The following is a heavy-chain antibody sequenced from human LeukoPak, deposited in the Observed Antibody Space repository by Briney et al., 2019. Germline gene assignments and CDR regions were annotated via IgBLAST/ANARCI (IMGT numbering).Heavy chain of an antibody. D-gene: IGHD3-3*02. V-gene: IGHV4-4*07. Sequence: SETLSLTCNVSGGSINNYYLNWVRQSAGKGLEWIGRINKSGMTSYKSSLKNRVTMSVDTSKNQLSLKLTSVTAADTAIYYCAGESIPYYSDYMNVWGKGTAVTVSS. J-gene: IGHJ6*03. CDR1: GGSINNYY. CDR3: AGESIPYYSDYMNV. CDR2: INKSGMT.